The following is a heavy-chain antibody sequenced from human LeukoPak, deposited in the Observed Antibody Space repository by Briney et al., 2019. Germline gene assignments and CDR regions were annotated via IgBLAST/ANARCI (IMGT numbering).Heavy chain of an antibody. J-gene: IGHJ5*02. CDR1: GGTFSSYA. CDR2: IIPIFGTA. V-gene: IGHV1-69*13. Sequence: ASVTVSCTASGGTFSSYAISWVRQAPGQGLEWMGGIIPIFGTANYAQKFQGRVTITADESTSTAYMELSSLRSEDTAVYYCARAEYYYDSSGYYGTNWFDPWGQGTLVTVSS. CDR3: ARAEYYYDSSGYYGTNWFDP. D-gene: IGHD3-22*01.